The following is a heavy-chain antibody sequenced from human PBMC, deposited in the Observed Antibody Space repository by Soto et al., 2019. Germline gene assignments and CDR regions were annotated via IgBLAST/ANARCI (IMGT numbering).Heavy chain of an antibody. V-gene: IGHV1-18*01. CDR3: ARLGGAYCTNGLCYGGDY. CDR2: ISAYNGNT. J-gene: IGHJ4*02. CDR1: GYTFTSYG. D-gene: IGHD2-8*01. Sequence: ASVKVSCKASGYTFTSYGISWVRQAPGQGLEWMGWISAYNGNTNYAQKLQGRVTMTTDTSTSTAYMELRSLRSDDTAVYYCARLGGAYCTNGLCYGGDYWGQGTLVTVSS.